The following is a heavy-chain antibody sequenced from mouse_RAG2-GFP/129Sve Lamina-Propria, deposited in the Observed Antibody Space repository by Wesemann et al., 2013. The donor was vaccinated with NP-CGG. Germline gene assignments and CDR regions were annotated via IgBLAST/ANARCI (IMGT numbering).Heavy chain of an antibody. CDR3: AREGSSGYVRY. D-gene: IGHD3-2*02. J-gene: IGHJ2*01. CDR1: GYTFTSYW. CDR2: IDPSDSYT. Sequence: QVQLQQPGAELVRPGTSVKLSCKASGYTFTSYWMHWVKQRPGQGLEWIGVIDPSDSYTNYNQKFKGKATLTVDTSSSTAYMQLSSLTSEDSAVYYCAREGSSGYVRYWGQGTTLTVSS. V-gene: IGHV1-59*01.